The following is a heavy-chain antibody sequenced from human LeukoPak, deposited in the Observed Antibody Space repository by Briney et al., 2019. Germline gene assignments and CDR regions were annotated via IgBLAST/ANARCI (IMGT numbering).Heavy chain of an antibody. Sequence: GGSLRLSCAASGFTFSSYSMNWVRQAPGKGLEWVSYISSSSSTIYYADSVKGRFTISRDNAKNSLYLQMNSLRAEDTAVYYCARAPGGGKGYYYYMDVWGKGTTVTVSS. CDR3: ARAPGGGKGYYYYMDV. D-gene: IGHD1-14*01. V-gene: IGHV3-48*01. J-gene: IGHJ6*03. CDR1: GFTFSSYS. CDR2: ISSSSSTI.